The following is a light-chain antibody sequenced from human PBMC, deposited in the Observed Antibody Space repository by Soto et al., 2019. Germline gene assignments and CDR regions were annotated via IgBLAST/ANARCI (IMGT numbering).Light chain of an antibody. V-gene: IGKV3-20*01. J-gene: IGKJ5*01. CDR1: QNINNNY. CDR2: DAS. Sequence: VLTQSPGTLSLSPGGSATLSCRASQNINNNYLAWYQHKPGQAPRLLMYDASLRATGVPDRFSGSGSGTDFTLTSIRLEPDDSAVYYCQQHGISHITFGQGTRLEI. CDR3: QQHGISHIT.